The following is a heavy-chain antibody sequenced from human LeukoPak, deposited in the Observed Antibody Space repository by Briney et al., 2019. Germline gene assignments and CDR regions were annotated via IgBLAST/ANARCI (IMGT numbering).Heavy chain of an antibody. CDR3: AREDDSSGYYYRY. J-gene: IGHJ4*02. CDR2: ISSSGSTI. Sequence: KPGGSLRLSYAASGFTFSDYYMSWIRQAPGKGLEWVSYISSSGSTIYYADSVKGRFTISRDNAKNSLYLQMNSLRAEDTAVYYCAREDDSSGYYYRYWGQGTLVTVSS. D-gene: IGHD3-22*01. V-gene: IGHV3-11*04. CDR1: GFTFSDYY.